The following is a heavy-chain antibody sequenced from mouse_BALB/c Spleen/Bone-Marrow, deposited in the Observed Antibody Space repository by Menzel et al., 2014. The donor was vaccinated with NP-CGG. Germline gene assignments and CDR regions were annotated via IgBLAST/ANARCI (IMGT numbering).Heavy chain of an antibody. D-gene: IGHD2-10*02. Sequence: VQLQQPGPELVKPGASVKISCKASGYTFTDYNMHWVKQSHGKSLEWIGYIYPYNGGTGYNQKFKSKATLAVDNSSSTAYMGLRSRTSEDSAVYYCTRREYGNYGYAMDYWGQGTSVTVSS. CDR2: IYPYNGGT. V-gene: IGHV1S29*02. CDR1: GYTFTDYN. CDR3: TRREYGNYGYAMDY. J-gene: IGHJ4*01.